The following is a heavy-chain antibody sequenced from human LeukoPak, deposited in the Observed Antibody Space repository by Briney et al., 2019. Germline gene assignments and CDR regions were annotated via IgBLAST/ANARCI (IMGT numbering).Heavy chain of an antibody. D-gene: IGHD6-13*01. Sequence: PGGSLRLSCAASGFTFSSFAMSWVRQAPGKGLEWVSAISTYTYYADSVKGRFTISRDDSKNTVYLHMNSLRAEDTAVYYCVERLAASKVFDYWGQGTLVTVSS. CDR1: GFTFSSFA. V-gene: IGHV3-23*01. CDR2: ISTYT. CDR3: VERLAASKVFDY. J-gene: IGHJ4*02.